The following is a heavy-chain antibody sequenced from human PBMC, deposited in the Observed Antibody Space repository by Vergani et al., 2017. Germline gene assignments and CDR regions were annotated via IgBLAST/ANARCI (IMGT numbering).Heavy chain of an antibody. V-gene: IGHV3-21*01. CDR3: ARSDSWNYYWYFDL. J-gene: IGHJ2*01. CDR1: GFTFSSYS. D-gene: IGHD1-7*01. Sequence: EVQLVESVGGLVKPGGSLRLSCAASGFTFSSYSMNWVRQAPGKGLEWVSSISSSSSYIYYADSVKGRFTISRDNAKNSLYLQMNSLRAEDTAVYYCARSDSWNYYWYFDLWGRGTLVTVSS. CDR2: ISSSSSYI.